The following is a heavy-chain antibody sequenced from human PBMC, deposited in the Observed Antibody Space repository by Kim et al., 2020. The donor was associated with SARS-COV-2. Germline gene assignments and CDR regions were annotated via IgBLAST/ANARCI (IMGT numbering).Heavy chain of an antibody. J-gene: IGHJ4*02. D-gene: IGHD2-15*01. CDR3: ARSHSPDGRLVHLY. Sequence: ASVKVSCKASGYTFTGYYIHWVRQAPGQGLEWMGWINPNSGATDYAEKFQGRVTMTRDTSISTAYLDLSSLRSDDTAMYYCARSHSPDGRLVHLYWGQGTLVTVSS. CDR2: INPNSGAT. V-gene: IGHV1-2*02. CDR1: GYTFTGYY.